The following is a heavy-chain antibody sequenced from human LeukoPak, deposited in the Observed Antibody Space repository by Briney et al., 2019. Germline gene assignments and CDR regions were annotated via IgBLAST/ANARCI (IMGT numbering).Heavy chain of an antibody. CDR3: ARDQMGTVTTYFDY. CDR1: GFTFSSYI. D-gene: IGHD4-17*01. CDR2: ISSSSSTI. J-gene: IGHJ4*02. Sequence: GGSLRLSCAPSGFTFSSYIMNWVRQAPGQGLEWGSYISSSSSTIYYADSVKGRFTIYRDNAKNSLYLQMNSLRAEDTAVYYCARDQMGTVTTYFDYWGQGTLVTVSS. V-gene: IGHV3-48*04.